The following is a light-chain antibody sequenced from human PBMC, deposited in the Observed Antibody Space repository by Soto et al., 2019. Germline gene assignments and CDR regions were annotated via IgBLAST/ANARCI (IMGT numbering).Light chain of an antibody. CDR2: WAS. V-gene: IGKV4-1*01. CDR1: QSILSSSNNKNS. CDR3: QQYYSSVFT. Sequence: DIVMTQSPDSLAVSLGERATINCKSSQSILSSSNNKNSLAWFQQQPGQPPKLLIYWASTRESGVPDRFSGSGSGTDFTLTISSLQAEDVAVYYCQQYYSSVFTFGQGTRLEIK. J-gene: IGKJ5*01.